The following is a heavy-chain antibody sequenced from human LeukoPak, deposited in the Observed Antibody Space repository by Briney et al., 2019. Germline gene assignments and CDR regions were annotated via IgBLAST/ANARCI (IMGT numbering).Heavy chain of an antibody. J-gene: IGHJ4*02. V-gene: IGHV4-59*01. CDR1: GGSINNYY. D-gene: IGHD6-19*01. CDR3: ARRDFSGWNYFDY. CDR2: IYYSGST. Sequence: SETLSLTCTVSGGSINNYYGSWIRQPPGKGLEWIGYIYYSGSTRYNPSLESRVTISVDTSKNQFSLKLSSVTAADTAVYYCARRDFSGWNYFDYWGQGTLVTVSS.